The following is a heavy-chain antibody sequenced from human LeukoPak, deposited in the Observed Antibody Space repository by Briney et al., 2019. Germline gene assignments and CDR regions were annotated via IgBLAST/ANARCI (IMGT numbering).Heavy chain of an antibody. J-gene: IGHJ5*02. CDR3: ARDRTYYDSSGIYYNWFDP. CDR1: GFTFSRWS. CDR2: IKQDGSDK. D-gene: IGHD3-22*01. V-gene: IGHV3-7*01. Sequence: GGSLRLSCTVSGFTFSRWSMHWIRQAPGKGLEWVANIKQDGSDKYYVDSVKGRFTISRDNAKNSLYLQMNSLRAEDTAVYYCARDRTYYDSSGIYYNWFDPWGQGTLVTVSS.